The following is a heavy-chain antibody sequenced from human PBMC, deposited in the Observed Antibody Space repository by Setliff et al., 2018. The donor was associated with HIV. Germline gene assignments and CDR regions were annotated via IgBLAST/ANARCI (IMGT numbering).Heavy chain of an antibody. CDR3: AREDGSNSHDTFEI. CDR1: GGSISNDY. D-gene: IGHD1-1*01. V-gene: IGHV4-59*01. CDR2: IYYTGST. J-gene: IGHJ3*02. Sequence: PSETLSLTCTVSGGSISNDYWHWIRQSPGRGLEWIGYIYYTGSTNYNPSLKSRVAMSVDSSNHQFSLKLTSVTPADMAIYYCAREDGSNSHDTFEIWGQGILVTVSS.